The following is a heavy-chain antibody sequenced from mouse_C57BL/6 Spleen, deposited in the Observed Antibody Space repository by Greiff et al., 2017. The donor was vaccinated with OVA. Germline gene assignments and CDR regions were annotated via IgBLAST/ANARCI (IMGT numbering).Heavy chain of an antibody. J-gene: IGHJ4*01. CDR3: ARWRTGTRYAMDY. V-gene: IGHV1-69*01. D-gene: IGHD4-1*01. Sequence: QVQLQQSGAELVMPGASVKLSCKASGYTFTSYWMHWVKQRPGQGLEWIGEIDPSDSYTNYNQKFKGKSTLTVDKSSSTAYMQLSSLTSEDSAVYYCARWRTGTRYAMDYWGQGTSVTVSS. CDR2: IDPSDSYT. CDR1: GYTFTSYW.